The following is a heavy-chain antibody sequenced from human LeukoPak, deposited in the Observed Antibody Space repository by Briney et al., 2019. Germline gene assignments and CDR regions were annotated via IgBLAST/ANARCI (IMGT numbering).Heavy chain of an antibody. CDR2: IYYSGST. CDR3: ARGRRVAGEYYFDY. D-gene: IGHD6-19*01. J-gene: IGHJ4*02. Sequence: SETLSLTCTVSGGSISSYYWSWIRRPPGKGLEWIGYIYYSGSTNYNPSLKSRVTISVDTSKNQFSLKLSSVTAADTAVYYCARGRRVAGEYYFDYWGQGTLVTVSS. V-gene: IGHV4-59*01. CDR1: GGSISSYY.